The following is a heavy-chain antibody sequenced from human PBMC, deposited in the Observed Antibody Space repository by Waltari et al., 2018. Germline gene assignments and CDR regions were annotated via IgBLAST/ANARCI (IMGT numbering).Heavy chain of an antibody. J-gene: IGHJ4*02. Sequence: GSTNYNPSLKSRVTISVDTSKNQFSLKLSSVTAADTAVYYCARDQGTGEDYWGQGTLVTVSS. V-gene: IGHV4-59*01. CDR3: ARDQGTGEDY. CDR2: GST. D-gene: IGHD3-10*01.